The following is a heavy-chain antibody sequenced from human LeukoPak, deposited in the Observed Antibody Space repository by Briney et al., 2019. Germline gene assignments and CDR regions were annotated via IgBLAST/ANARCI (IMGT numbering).Heavy chain of an antibody. Sequence: GASVKVSCKASGYTFTGYYMHWVRQAPGQGLEWMGWINPNSGGTNYAQKFQGRVTMTRDTSISTAYMELSRLRSDGTAVYYCARLGTRAVAGPRYYFDYWGQGTLVTVSS. CDR1: GYTFTGYY. V-gene: IGHV1-2*02. CDR2: INPNSGGT. D-gene: IGHD6-19*01. J-gene: IGHJ4*02. CDR3: ARLGTRAVAGPRYYFDY.